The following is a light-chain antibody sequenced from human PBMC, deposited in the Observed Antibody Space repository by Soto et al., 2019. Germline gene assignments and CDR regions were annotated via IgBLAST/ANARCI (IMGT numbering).Light chain of an antibody. V-gene: IGKV2-28*01. CDR1: QSLLHSNGYNY. Sequence: DIVMTQSPLSLPVTPGEPASISCRSSQSLLHSNGYNYLDWYLQKPGQSPQLLIYLGSNRASGVPDRFSGSGSGTECPLQISRVEADDVGVYYCVQSLQTPTFGGGTKVEIK. J-gene: IGKJ4*01. CDR3: VQSLQTPT. CDR2: LGS.